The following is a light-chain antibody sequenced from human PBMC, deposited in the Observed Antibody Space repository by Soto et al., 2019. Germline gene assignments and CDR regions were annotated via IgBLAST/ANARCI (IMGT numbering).Light chain of an antibody. Sequence: DIVMTQSPDFLAVSLGERATINCKTSHSVLYTPDNRNYFAWYQQKPGQPPKMLMNWASTRASGVPDRFSGSGSGTDFTLTISSLQGEDVAVYYCQQYHSAPLTFGGGTKVEAK. CDR3: QQYHSAPLT. CDR1: HSVLYTPDNRNY. V-gene: IGKV4-1*01. CDR2: WAS. J-gene: IGKJ4*01.